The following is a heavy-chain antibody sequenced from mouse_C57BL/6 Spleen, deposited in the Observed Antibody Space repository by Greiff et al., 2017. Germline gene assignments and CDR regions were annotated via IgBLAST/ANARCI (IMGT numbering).Heavy chain of an antibody. D-gene: IGHD1-1*01. J-gene: IGHJ4*01. CDR3: ATSIYYYGSSYVGDY. Sequence: EVKLVESGPGLVKPSQSLSLTCSVTGYSITRGYYWNWIRQFPGNKLEWMGYISYDGSNNYNPSLKNRISITRDTSKNQFFLKLNSVTTEDTATYYCATSIYYYGSSYVGDYWGQGTSVTVSS. CDR1: GYSITRGYY. CDR2: ISYDGSN. V-gene: IGHV3-6*01.